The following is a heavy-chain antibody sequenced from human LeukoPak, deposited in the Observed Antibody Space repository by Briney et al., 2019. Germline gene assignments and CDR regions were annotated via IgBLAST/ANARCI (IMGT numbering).Heavy chain of an antibody. V-gene: IGHV1-2*02. CDR2: INPNSGGT. J-gene: IGHJ4*02. D-gene: IGHD3-16*02. CDR1: GYTFTGYY. Sequence: ASVKVSCKASGYTFTGYYMHWVRQAPGQGLEWMGWINPNSGGTNYAQKFQGRVTMTRDTSISTAYMELSRLRSDDTAVYYCARAASSYDYVWGSYCYYFDYWGQGTLVTVSS. CDR3: ARAASSYDYVWGSYCYYFDY.